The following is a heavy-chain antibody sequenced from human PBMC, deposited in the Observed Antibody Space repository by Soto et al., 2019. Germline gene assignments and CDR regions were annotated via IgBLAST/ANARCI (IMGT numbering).Heavy chain of an antibody. D-gene: IGHD6-13*01. J-gene: IGHJ6*02. CDR2: IYSGGST. CDR3: ARGRSWDTYYYYGMDV. Sequence: GGSLRLSCAASGFTVSSNYMSWVRQAPGKGLEWVSVIYSGGSTYYADSVKGRFTISRDNSKNTLYLQMNSLRAGDTAVYYCARGRSWDTYYYYGMDVWGQGTTVTVS. CDR1: GFTVSSNY. V-gene: IGHV3-53*01.